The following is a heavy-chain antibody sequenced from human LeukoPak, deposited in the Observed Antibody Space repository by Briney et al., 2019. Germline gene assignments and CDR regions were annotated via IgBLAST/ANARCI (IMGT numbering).Heavy chain of an antibody. CDR1: GYTFTSYA. V-gene: IGHV1-69*13. D-gene: IGHD1-1*01. Sequence: GASVKVSCKASGYTFTSYAISWVRQAPGQGLEWMGGIIPIFGTANYAQKFQGRVTITADESTSTAYMELSSLRSEDTAVYYCAREAMELENFDYWGQGTLVTVSS. J-gene: IGHJ4*02. CDR3: AREAMELENFDY. CDR2: IIPIFGTA.